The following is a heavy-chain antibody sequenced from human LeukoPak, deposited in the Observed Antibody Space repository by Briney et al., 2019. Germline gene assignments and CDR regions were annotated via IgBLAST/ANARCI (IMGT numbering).Heavy chain of an antibody. CDR1: GYTLTELS. CDR3: ATTGIAVAGPMYNWFDP. Sequence: ASVKVSCRVSGYTLTELSMHWARQAPGKGLEWMGGFDPEDGETIYAQKFQGRVTMTEDTSTDTAYMELSSLRSEDTAVYYCATTGIAVAGPMYNWFDPWGQGTLVTVSS. CDR2: FDPEDGET. D-gene: IGHD6-19*01. J-gene: IGHJ5*02. V-gene: IGHV1-24*01.